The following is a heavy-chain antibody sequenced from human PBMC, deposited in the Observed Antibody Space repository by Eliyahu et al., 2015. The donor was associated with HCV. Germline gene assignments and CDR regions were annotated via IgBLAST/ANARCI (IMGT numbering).Heavy chain of an antibody. J-gene: IGHJ3*02. V-gene: IGHV1-69*08. CDR2: IIPILGIA. D-gene: IGHD2-2*01. CDR1: GGXXSSYT. CDR3: ARDPHIVVVPAAGGAFDI. Sequence: QVQLVQSGAEVXKPGSSVKVSCXASGGXXSSYTXSWVRQAPGQGLEGMGRIIPILGIANYAQKFQGRVTITADKSTSTAYMELSSLRSEDTAVYYCARDPHIVVVPAAGGAFDIWGQGTMVTVSS.